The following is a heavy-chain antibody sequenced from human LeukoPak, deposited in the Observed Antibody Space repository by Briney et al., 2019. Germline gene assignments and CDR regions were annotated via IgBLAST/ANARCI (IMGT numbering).Heavy chain of an antibody. J-gene: IGHJ3*02. CDR3: ARRKWLGDAFDI. D-gene: IGHD5-12*01. Sequence: PSETLSLTCAVYGGSFSGYYWSWIRQPPGKGLEWIGEINHSGSTNYNPSLKSRVTISVDTSKNQFSLKLSSVTAADTAVYYCARRKWLGDAFDIWGQGTMVTVSS. V-gene: IGHV4-34*01. CDR2: INHSGST. CDR1: GGSFSGYY.